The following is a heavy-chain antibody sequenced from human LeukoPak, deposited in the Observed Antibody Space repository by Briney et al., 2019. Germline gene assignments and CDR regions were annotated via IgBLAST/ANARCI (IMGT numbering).Heavy chain of an antibody. D-gene: IGHD3-3*01. J-gene: IGHJ3*02. CDR1: GYTFTSYD. Sequence: GASAKVSCKASGYTFTSYDINWVRQATGQGLEWMGWMNPNSGNTGYAQKFQGRVTITRNTSISTAYMELSSLRSEDTAVYYCARRYDFWSGYKRWAAFDIWGQGTMVTVSS. CDR2: MNPNSGNT. V-gene: IGHV1-8*03. CDR3: ARRYDFWSGYKRWAAFDI.